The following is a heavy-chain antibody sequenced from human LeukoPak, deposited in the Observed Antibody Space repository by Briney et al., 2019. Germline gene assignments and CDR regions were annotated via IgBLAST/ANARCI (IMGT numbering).Heavy chain of an antibody. V-gene: IGHV4-34*01. CDR2: INHSGST. CDR1: GGSFSGYY. D-gene: IGHD6-19*01. J-gene: IGHJ4*02. Sequence: SETLSLTCAVYGGSFSGYYWSWIRQPPGKGLEWIGEINHSGSTNYNPSLKSRVTISVDTSKNQFSLKLSSVTAADTAVYYCASSHPPVAGTYYFDYWGQGTLVTVSS. CDR3: ASSHPPVAGTYYFDY.